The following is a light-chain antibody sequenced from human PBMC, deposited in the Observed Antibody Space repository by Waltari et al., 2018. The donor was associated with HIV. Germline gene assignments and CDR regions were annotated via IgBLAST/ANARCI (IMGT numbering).Light chain of an antibody. CDR2: LAA. Sequence: DIALIQAPGSLSVSPGQSASISFRSSQSLLNKNGYHSLDWYRHKPGQCRQLLIYLAASRAPGVPDRFSCSGSGTGFTLTISRVETDDVGLYYCVETLQSPAFGQGT. CDR3: VETLQSPA. J-gene: IGKJ1*01. CDR1: QSLLNKNGYHS. V-gene: IGKV2-28*01.